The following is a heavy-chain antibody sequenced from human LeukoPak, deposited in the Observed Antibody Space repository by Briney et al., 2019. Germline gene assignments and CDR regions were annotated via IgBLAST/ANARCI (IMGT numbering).Heavy chain of an antibody. V-gene: IGHV3-48*01. J-gene: IGHJ4*02. CDR3: VRDPHPSGSYSFLFY. D-gene: IGHD1-26*01. CDR1: GFTFSSYS. Sequence: LPGGSLRLSCAASGFTFSSYSMNWVRQAPGKGLEWVSYISSSSSTIYYADSVKGRFTISRDNAKNSLYLQMNSLRAEDTAVYYCVRDPHPSGSYSFLFYWGQGTLVTVSS. CDR2: ISSSSSTI.